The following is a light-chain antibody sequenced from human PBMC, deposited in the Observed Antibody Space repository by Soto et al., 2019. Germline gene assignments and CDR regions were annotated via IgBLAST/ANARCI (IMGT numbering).Light chain of an antibody. CDR1: NIGGRS. CDR3: QVWDYSTYDVV. J-gene: IGLJ2*01. Sequence: SYELTQPPSVSVDPGQTASITCGGDNIGGRSVHWYQQKPGQAPVVVVDHDSDRPSGIPERFSGSNSGNMATLTISRFLAGDEAVYHCQVWDYSTYDVVFGGGAKLTVL. CDR2: HDS. V-gene: IGLV3-21*02.